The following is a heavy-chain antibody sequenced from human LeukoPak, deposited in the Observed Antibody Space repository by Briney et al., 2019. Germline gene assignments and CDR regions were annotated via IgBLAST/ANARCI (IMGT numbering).Heavy chain of an antibody. J-gene: IGHJ6*02. CDR2: IYPSGNT. D-gene: IGHD1-26*01. Sequence: PSETLSLTCTVSGGSIGRGGYYWNWIRQPAGRALEWIGRIYPSGNTKYNPSLKSRVSISVDTSKNQVSLELNSVTATDTAVYYCAREGPDTVVGGADHYNYGLDVWGQGTTVTVSS. V-gene: IGHV4-61*02. CDR1: GGSIGRGGYY. CDR3: AREGPDTVVGGADHYNYGLDV.